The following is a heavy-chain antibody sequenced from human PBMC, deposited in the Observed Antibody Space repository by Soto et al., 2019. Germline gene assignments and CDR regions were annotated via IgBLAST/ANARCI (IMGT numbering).Heavy chain of an antibody. V-gene: IGHV3-53*01. CDR2: IYSGGDT. J-gene: IGHJ5*02. D-gene: IGHD3-3*01. CDR3: ARERIAAGFWSGYLSS. CDR1: GLIVSSNY. Sequence: GGSLRLSCAASGLIVSSNYMSWVRQAPGKGLEWVSVIYSGGDTYYTDSVKGRFTISRDISKNTLYLQMNSLIAEDTAIYYCARERIAAGFWSGYLSSWGQGTLVTVSS.